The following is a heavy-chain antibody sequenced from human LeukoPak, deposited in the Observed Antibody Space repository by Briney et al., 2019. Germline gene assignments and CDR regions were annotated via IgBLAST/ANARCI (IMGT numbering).Heavy chain of an antibody. CDR2: IGGSGGST. V-gene: IGHV3-23*01. CDR3: AKVGSSWYRNWFDP. CDR1: GFTFSSYA. D-gene: IGHD6-13*01. J-gene: IGHJ5*02. Sequence: GGSLRLSCAASGFTFSSYAMSWVRQAPGKGLEWVLAIGGSGGSTYYADSVKGRFTISRDNSKNTLYLQMNSLRAEDTAVYYCAKVGSSWYRNWFDPWGQGTLVTVSS.